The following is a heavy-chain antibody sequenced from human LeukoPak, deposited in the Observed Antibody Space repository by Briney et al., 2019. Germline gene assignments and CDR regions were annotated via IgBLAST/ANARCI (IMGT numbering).Heavy chain of an antibody. J-gene: IGHJ4*02. V-gene: IGHV3-48*04. CDR1: GFTFSSFS. D-gene: IGHD4-17*01. CDR2: ITSSGTST. CDR3: ARVIRSYGDSAY. Sequence: GGSLRLSCAASGFTFSSFSMNWVRQAPGKGLEWISYITSSGTSTYYADSVRGRFAISRDNAKNSLYLQMNSLRAEDTAVYYCARVIRSYGDSAYWGQGTLVTVSS.